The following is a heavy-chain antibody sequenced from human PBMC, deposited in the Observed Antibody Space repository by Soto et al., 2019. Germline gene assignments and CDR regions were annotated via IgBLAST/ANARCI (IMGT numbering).Heavy chain of an antibody. V-gene: IGHV3-9*01. CDR2: ISRNSGSI. CDR3: AKGGSSSWLRDGFDI. D-gene: IGHD2-2*01. J-gene: IGHJ3*02. Sequence: EVQLVESGGGLVQPGRSLRLSCAASGFTFDDYAMQWVRQAPGKGLEWVSSISRNSGSIGYADSVKGRFTISRDNAKNSLYLQMNSLRAEDTALYYCAKGGSSSWLRDGFDIWGQGTMVTVSS. CDR1: GFTFDDYA.